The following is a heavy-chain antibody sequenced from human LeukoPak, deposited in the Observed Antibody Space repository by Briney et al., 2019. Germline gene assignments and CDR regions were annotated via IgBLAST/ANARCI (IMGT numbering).Heavy chain of an antibody. J-gene: IGHJ5*02. V-gene: IGHV1-8*02. D-gene: IGHD3-10*01. CDR3: ARGGRSYYYGSGRWGKFDP. CDR2: MNPNSGNT. CDR1: GYTFTGYY. Sequence: GASVEVSCKASGYTFTGYYMHWVRQATGQGLEWMGWMNPNSGNTGYAQKFQGRVTMTRNTSISTAYMELSSLRSEDTAVYYCARGGRSYYYGSGRWGKFDPWGQGTLVTVSS.